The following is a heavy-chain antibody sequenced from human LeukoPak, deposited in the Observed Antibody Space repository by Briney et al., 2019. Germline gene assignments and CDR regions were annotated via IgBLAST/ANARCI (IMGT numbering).Heavy chain of an antibody. J-gene: IGHJ4*02. CDR1: GGSISSGGYY. CDR3: ARAPSSGWFVIDY. D-gene: IGHD6-19*01. V-gene: IGHV4-30-2*01. Sequence: SQTLSLTCTVSGGSISSGGYYWSWIRQPPGKGLEWIGYIYHSGSTYYNPSLKSRVTISVDRSKNQFSLKLSSVTAADTAVYYCARAPSSGWFVIDYWGQGTLVTVSS. CDR2: IYHSGST.